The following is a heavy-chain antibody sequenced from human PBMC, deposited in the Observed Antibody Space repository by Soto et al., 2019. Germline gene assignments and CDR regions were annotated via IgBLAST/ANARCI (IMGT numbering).Heavy chain of an antibody. CDR2: INSDGSST. Sequence: GGSLRLSCAASGFTFSSYWMHWVRQAPGKGLVWVSRINSDGSSTSYADSVKGRFTISRDNAKNTLYLQMNSLRAEDTAVYYCASLNYELRYFDWYPEAYGMDVWGQGTTVTVSS. J-gene: IGHJ6*02. CDR1: GFTFSSYW. V-gene: IGHV3-74*01. D-gene: IGHD3-9*01. CDR3: ASLNYELRYFDWYPEAYGMDV.